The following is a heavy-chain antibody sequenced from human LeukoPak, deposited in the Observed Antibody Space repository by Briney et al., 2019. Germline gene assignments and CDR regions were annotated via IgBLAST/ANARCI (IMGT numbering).Heavy chain of an antibody. CDR2: IYYTKNS. Sequence: PSETLSLTCTVSGGSIGSCPYYWSWIRQAPGKGLEWIGTIYYTKNSYYNSSLRTRVTIPIDTSKNHFSLKLNPVTAGDTSIYYCARRDNSDSSGYFDHWGEGTLVTLS. CDR1: GGSIGSCPYY. V-gene: IGHV4-39*01. J-gene: IGHJ4*02. D-gene: IGHD3-22*01. CDR3: ARRDNSDSSGYFDH.